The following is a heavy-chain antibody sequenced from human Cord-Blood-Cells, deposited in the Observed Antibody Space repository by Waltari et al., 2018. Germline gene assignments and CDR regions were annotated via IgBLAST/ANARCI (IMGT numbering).Heavy chain of an antibody. J-gene: IGHJ4*02. Sequence: QVQLVESGGGVVQPGRSLRLSCAASGFAFSSYGMHWVSQAPGKVSEWVAVIWDDGSNKYYADSVKDRFTISRDNSNNTLYLQMNSLRAEETAVYYCARDQEATIDYWGQGTLVTVSS. CDR3: ARDQEATIDY. D-gene: IGHD5-12*01. CDR2: IWDDGSNK. CDR1: GFAFSSYG. V-gene: IGHV3-33*01.